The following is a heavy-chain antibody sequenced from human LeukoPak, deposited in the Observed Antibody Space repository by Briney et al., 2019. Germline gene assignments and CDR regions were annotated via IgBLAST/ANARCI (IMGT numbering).Heavy chain of an antibody. D-gene: IGHD3-22*01. Sequence: SETLSLTCAVYGGSFSGYYWSWIRQPPGKGLEWIGEINHSGSTNYNPSLKSRVTTSVDTSKNQFSLKLSSVTAADTAVYYCARDSYSSGYFYWGQGTLVTVSS. J-gene: IGHJ4*02. CDR3: ARDSYSSGYFY. V-gene: IGHV4-34*01. CDR1: GGSFSGYY. CDR2: INHSGST.